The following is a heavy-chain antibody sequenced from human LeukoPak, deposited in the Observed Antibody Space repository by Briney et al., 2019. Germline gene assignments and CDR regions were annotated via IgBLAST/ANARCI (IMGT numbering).Heavy chain of an antibody. V-gene: IGHV1-2*02. CDR2: MNPNSGGT. CDR3: ARAQTVVAATPGGY. D-gene: IGHD2-15*01. J-gene: IGHJ4*02. Sequence: GASVKVSCKASGYTFPGHYMHWVRQAPGQGLEWMGWMNPNSGGTNYAQRFQGRVTMTRDTSIGTAYMELSRLGSDDTAVYYCARAQTVVAATPGGYWGQGTLVTVSS. CDR1: GYTFPGHY.